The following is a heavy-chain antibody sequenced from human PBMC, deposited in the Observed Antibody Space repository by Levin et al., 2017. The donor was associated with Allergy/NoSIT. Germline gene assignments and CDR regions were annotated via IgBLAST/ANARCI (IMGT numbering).Heavy chain of an antibody. CDR3: ARVQAVAWADAFDI. CDR2: INPNSGGT. V-gene: IGHV1-2*02. J-gene: IGHJ3*02. D-gene: IGHD6-19*01. CDR1: GYTFTGYY. Sequence: PGASVKVSCKASGYTFTGYYMHWVRQAPGQGLEWMGWINPNSGGTNYAQKFQGRVTMTRDTSISTAYMELSRLRSDDTAVYYCARVQAVAWADAFDIWGQGTMVTVSS.